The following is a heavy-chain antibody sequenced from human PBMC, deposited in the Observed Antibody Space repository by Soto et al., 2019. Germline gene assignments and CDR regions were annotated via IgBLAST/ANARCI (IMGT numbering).Heavy chain of an antibody. V-gene: IGHV4-59*01. Sequence: QVQLHLSGPGLVKPSETLSLNCSVSGDSMRNYFWSWIRQPPGKGLEWIGEISDRGSTIYHPSLKSRVTISVDTPRNQFSLEVSSVTAADTAVYYCARDPRGSSSSMYYFDSWGQGALIRVSS. J-gene: IGHJ4*02. CDR1: GDSMRNYF. CDR2: ISDRGST. D-gene: IGHD2-2*01. CDR3: ARDPRGSSSSMYYFDS.